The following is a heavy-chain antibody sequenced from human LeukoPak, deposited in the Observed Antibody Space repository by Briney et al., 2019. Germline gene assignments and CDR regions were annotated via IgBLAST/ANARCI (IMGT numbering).Heavy chain of an antibody. J-gene: IGHJ4*02. Sequence: SETLSLTCTVSGGSISTNTYYWGWIRQPPGKGLEWIGEINHSGSTNYNPSLKSRVTISVDTSKNQFSLKLSSVTAADTAVYYCARGPNYGGNSKDFDYWGQGTLVTVSS. V-gene: IGHV4-39*07. D-gene: IGHD4-23*01. CDR1: GGSISTNTYY. CDR2: INHSGST. CDR3: ARGPNYGGNSKDFDY.